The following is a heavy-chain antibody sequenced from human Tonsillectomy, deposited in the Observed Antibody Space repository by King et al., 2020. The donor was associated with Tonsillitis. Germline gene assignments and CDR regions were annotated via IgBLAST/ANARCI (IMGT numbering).Heavy chain of an antibody. CDR3: GRGRTTSAPGYFDF. J-gene: IGHJ4*02. D-gene: IGHD1-1*01. CDR1: GGSISSGGYY. Sequence: QLQESGPGLVKPSQTLSLTCTVSGGSISSGGYYWSWIRQPPAKGLGGIGYIYHSERTFYNSSLKSLITVSVDTSKNQFSLTLSSVTAADTAMYYCGRGRTTSAPGYFDFWGQGTLVTVSS. V-gene: IGHV4-31*01. CDR2: IYHSERT.